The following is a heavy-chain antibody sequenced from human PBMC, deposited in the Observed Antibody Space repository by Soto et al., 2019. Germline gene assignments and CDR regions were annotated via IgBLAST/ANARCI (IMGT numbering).Heavy chain of an antibody. Sequence: PGESLKISCEGSGYSFSNYWIGWVRQMPGKGLEWMGIIYPGDSDTSYSPSFQGQVTFSADESISTAYLQWNSLQASDTAVYYCARDGTVLVATINIFDYWGQGTPVTVSS. CDR3: ARDGTVLVATINIFDY. CDR1: GYSFSNYW. D-gene: IGHD5-12*01. V-gene: IGHV5-51*01. CDR2: IYPGDSDT. J-gene: IGHJ4*02.